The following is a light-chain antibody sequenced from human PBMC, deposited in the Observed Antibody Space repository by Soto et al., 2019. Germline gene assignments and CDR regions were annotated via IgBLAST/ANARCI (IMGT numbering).Light chain of an antibody. CDR1: QIVTINS. CDR3: QQYGDSPFT. CDR2: AAS. V-gene: IGKV3-20*01. Sequence: EVVLTQSPGTLSLSPGERATLSCRASQIVTINSLAWYQQKPGQPPRLLIYAASTRASAIPDRFSGSGSGTDFTLSISRLQPEDFALYYCQQYGDSPFTFGPGTRVDVK. J-gene: IGKJ3*01.